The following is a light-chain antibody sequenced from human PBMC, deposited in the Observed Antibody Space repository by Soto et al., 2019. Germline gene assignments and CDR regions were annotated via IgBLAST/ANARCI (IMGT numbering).Light chain of an antibody. CDR2: GAS. CDR3: QQYGSSPLT. J-gene: IGKJ4*01. Sequence: EIVLTQSPGTLSVSPGERATLSCRASQSLRSSSLAWYQQRLGQAPRLLIYGASRRATGIPDRFSGSGSGTDFTLTISRLEPEDVAVYYGQQYGSSPLTFGGGTKVEIK. V-gene: IGKV3-20*01. CDR1: QSLRSSS.